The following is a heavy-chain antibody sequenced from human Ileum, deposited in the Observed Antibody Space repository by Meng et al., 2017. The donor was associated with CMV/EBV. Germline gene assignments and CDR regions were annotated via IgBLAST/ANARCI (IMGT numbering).Heavy chain of an antibody. D-gene: IGHD6-19*01. V-gene: IGHV3-9*01. CDR2: ISVDSRHI. CDR1: GFTFNNYA. J-gene: IGHJ4*02. CDR3: AKEIELPGPIYYFAY. Sequence: LLLTCAASGFTFNNYAIHWVRQAPGKGLEWVSGISVDSRHIGYADSVKGRFTISRDNAKNSLFLQMNSLRADDTAFYYCAKEIELPGPIYYFAYWGQGTLVT.